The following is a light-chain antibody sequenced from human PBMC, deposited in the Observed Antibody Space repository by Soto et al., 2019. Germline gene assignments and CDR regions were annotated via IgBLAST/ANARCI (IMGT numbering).Light chain of an antibody. CDR3: CSYAGGATYV. CDR1: SSDVGAYNY. J-gene: IGLJ1*01. V-gene: IGLV2-23*02. CDR2: EVS. Sequence: QSALTQPASVSGSPGQSITISCTGTSSDVGAYNYVSWFQQHPGKAPKLMIFEVSERPSGVSNRFSGSKSGNAASLTISGLQAEDEADYYCCSYAGGATYVFGTGTKLTVL.